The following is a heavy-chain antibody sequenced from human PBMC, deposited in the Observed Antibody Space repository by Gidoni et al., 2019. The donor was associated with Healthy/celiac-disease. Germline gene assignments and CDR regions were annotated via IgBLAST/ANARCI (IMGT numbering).Heavy chain of an antibody. D-gene: IGHD2-2*01. CDR3: ARELTYCSSISCYVDGAFDI. CDR2: IWYDGKNK. V-gene: IGHV3-33*01. J-gene: IGHJ3*02. Sequence: QVQLVESGGGVVQPGRSLRLSCGASGFTFSSYGMHWVRQAPGKGLEWVAVIWYDGKNKYYADSVKGRFTISRDNSKNTLYLQMTSLRAEDTAFYYCARELTYCSSISCYVDGAFDIWGQGTMVTVSS. CDR1: GFTFSSYG.